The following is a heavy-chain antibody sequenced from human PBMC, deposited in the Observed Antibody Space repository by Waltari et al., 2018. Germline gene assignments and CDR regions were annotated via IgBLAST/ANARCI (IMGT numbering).Heavy chain of an antibody. CDR1: GFTFDDYA. CDR3: ARSERGAVAGTRDY. Sequence: EVQLVESGGGLVQPGRSLRLSCAASGFTFDDYAMHWVRQAPGKGLEWVYGISWNSGSIGYSDSVKGRFTSSRDNAKNSLYLQMNSLRADDTSVYYCARSERGAVAGTRDYWGQGTLVTVSS. J-gene: IGHJ4*02. V-gene: IGHV3-9*01. D-gene: IGHD6-19*01. CDR2: ISWNSGSI.